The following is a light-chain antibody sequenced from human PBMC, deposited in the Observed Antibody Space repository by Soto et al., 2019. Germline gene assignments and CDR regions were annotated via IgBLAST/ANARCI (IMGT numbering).Light chain of an antibody. CDR3: QQYLNPPQN. Sequence: DIVMTKSPDSLAVSLGERATINCRSSQSVLYSTNNKNYLAWYQQKPGQPPKLLIYWASTRESGVPDRFSASGSGTDCTLPISSLQSEDVAVYYFQQYLNPPQNFGQGTKVEIK. V-gene: IGKV4-1*01. CDR2: WAS. CDR1: QSVLYSTNNKNY. J-gene: IGKJ1*01.